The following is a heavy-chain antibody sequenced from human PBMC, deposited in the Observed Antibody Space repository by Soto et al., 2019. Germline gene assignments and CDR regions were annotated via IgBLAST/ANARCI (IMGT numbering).Heavy chain of an antibody. CDR1: GFTFSNYW. CDR3: ARGECVGGSCYSLAGSFYYYMDA. Sequence: EVQLVESGGGLVQPGGSLRLSCAASGFTFSNYWMYWVRQAPGKGLEWVSRINSDGSVSTYADSVKGRLTISRDNVKNTLYLQMDSLRAEDTAVYYCARGECVGGSCYSLAGSFYYYMDAWGKGTTVTV. D-gene: IGHD2-15*01. CDR2: INSDGSVS. J-gene: IGHJ6*03. V-gene: IGHV3-74*03.